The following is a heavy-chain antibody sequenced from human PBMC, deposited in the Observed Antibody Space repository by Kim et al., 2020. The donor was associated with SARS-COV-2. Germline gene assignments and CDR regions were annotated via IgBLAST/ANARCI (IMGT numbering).Heavy chain of an antibody. CDR3: AVRRPDMGSPDY. CDR1: GYSFTSYW. D-gene: IGHD1-26*01. Sequence: GESLKISCKGSGYSFTSYWISWVRQMPGKGLEWMGRIDPSDSYTNYSPSFQGHVTISADKSISTAYLQWSSLKASDTAMYYCAVRRPDMGSPDYWGQGTLVTVSS. J-gene: IGHJ4*02. CDR2: IDPSDSYT. V-gene: IGHV5-10-1*01.